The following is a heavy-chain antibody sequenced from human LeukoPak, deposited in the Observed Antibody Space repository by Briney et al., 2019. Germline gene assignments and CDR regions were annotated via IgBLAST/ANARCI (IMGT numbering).Heavy chain of an antibody. Sequence: PGGSLRLSCAASGFTFTSYAMEWVRQAPGEGPEWVAVISFDGSDKYYADSVKGRFTVFRDNSKKTVYLRMNSLRPEGTAVYFCARAPVEMATIPYYYYYMDVWGKGTTVTVSS. D-gene: IGHD5-24*01. CDR1: GFTFTSYA. CDR2: ISFDGSDK. CDR3: ARAPVEMATIPYYYYYMDV. J-gene: IGHJ6*03. V-gene: IGHV3-30*01.